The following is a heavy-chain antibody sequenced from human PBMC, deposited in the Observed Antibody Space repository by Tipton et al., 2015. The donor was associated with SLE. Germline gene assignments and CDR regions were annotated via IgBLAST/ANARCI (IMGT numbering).Heavy chain of an antibody. CDR3: ARLPPGFPNWFDP. CDR1: GFSISSSSYT. Sequence: TLSLTCTVSGFSISSSSYTWGWIRQPPGKGLEWIGTIHYSGTTYYNPSLRSRVTISVDTSKNQFSLKLSSVTAADTAGYYCARLPPGFPNWFDPWGQGPLVTVSS. V-gene: IGHV4-39*01. D-gene: IGHD5-18*01. CDR2: IHYSGTT. J-gene: IGHJ5*02.